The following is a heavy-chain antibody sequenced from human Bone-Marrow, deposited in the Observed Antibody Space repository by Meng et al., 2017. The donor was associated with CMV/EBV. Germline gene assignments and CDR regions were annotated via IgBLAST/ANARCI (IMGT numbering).Heavy chain of an antibody. CDR3: ARDWSEPEYYYYYGMDV. CDR2: INPNSGGT. J-gene: IGHJ6*02. D-gene: IGHD3-3*01. Sequence: ASVKVSCKASGYTFTGYYMHWVRQAPGQGLEWMGWINPNSGGTNYAQKFQGRVTMTRDTSISTAYMELSRLRSDDTAVYYCARDWSEPEYYYYYGMDVCGQGTTVTVSS. CDR1: GYTFTGYY. V-gene: IGHV1-2*02.